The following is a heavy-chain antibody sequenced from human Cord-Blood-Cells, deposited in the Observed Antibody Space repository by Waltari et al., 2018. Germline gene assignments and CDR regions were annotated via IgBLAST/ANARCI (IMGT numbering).Heavy chain of an antibody. Sequence: QLQLQESGPGLVKPSETLSLTCTVSGGSISSSSYYWGWIRQPPGKGLEWIGSIYYSGSTYYNPSLKSRVTISVYTSKNQFSLKLSSVTAADTAVYYCARHRVVNDAFDIWGQGTMVTDSS. CDR3: ARHRVVNDAFDI. CDR2: IYYSGST. V-gene: IGHV4-39*01. D-gene: IGHD2-15*01. CDR1: GGSISSSSYY. J-gene: IGHJ3*02.